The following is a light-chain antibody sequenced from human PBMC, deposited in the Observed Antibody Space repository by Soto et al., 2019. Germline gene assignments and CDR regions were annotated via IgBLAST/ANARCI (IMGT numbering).Light chain of an antibody. CDR3: QQRNSYPRT. CDR1: QSISSW. V-gene: IGKV1-5*01. J-gene: IGKJ2*01. Sequence: DIQMPQSPSTLSASVGDSVTITCRASQSISSWLAWYQQKPGKAPKLLIYAASSLQSGVPSRFSGSGSETEFTLTITSLQPEDSATYYCQQRNSYPRTVGQGTKVDIK. CDR2: AAS.